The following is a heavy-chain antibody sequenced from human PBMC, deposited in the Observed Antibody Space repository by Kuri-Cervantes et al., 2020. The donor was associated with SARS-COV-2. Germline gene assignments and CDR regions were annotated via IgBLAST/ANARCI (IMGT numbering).Heavy chain of an antibody. CDR2: INSDGSTT. Sequence: GESLKISCAASGFTFSSYSMHWVRQAPGKGLVWVSRINSDGSTTNYADSVKGRFTISRDNAKNMLYLQMNSLRADDTAVYCCVRGGDHFHFDYWGLGILVTVSS. CDR1: GFTFSSYS. CDR3: VRGGDHFHFDY. V-gene: IGHV3-74*01. J-gene: IGHJ4*02. D-gene: IGHD3-3*02.